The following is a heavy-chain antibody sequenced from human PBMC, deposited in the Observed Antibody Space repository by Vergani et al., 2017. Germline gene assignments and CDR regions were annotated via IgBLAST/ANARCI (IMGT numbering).Heavy chain of an antibody. D-gene: IGHD3-10*01. CDR3: ARHRGTGGFFPSSYFYGMDV. V-gene: IGHV4-38-2*01. CDR2: IHHSGDT. J-gene: IGHJ6*02. CDR1: DSSIMTNPY. Sequence: QVQLQESGPGLVKPSETLTLTCDVSDSSIMTNPYWGWFRQSPGKGLEWIGCIHHSGDTHYNSSLKSRVSISIVSRSKFSLGLSSVTAADTAIYYCARHRGTGGFFPSSYFYGMDVWGHGTTVTVSS.